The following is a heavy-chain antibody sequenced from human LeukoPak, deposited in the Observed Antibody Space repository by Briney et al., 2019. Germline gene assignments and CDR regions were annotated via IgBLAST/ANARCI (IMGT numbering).Heavy chain of an antibody. CDR1: GYTFTGYY. D-gene: IGHD4-23*01. CDR2: ISAYNGNT. CDR3: ARGFTVVWKPPFDP. J-gene: IGHJ5*02. Sequence: ASVKVSCKASGYTFTGYYMHWVRQAPGQGLEWMGWISAYNGNTNYAQKLQGRVTMTTDTSTSTAYMELRSLRSDDTAVYYCARGFTVVWKPPFDPWGQGTLVTVSS. V-gene: IGHV1-18*04.